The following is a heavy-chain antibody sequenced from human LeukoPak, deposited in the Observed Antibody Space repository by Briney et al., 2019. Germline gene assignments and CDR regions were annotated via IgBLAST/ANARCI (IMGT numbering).Heavy chain of an antibody. CDR3: ARHSSGWYRAPFDY. CDR1: GLTFNKYW. D-gene: IGHD6-19*01. J-gene: IGHJ4*02. V-gene: IGHV3-7*01. Sequence: GGSLRLSCEASGLTFNKYWMTWVRQAPGKGLEWVANIKQDGSEKNYVDSVKGRFTISRDNAKNSLSLRMNSLSAEDTAVYYCARHSSGWYRAPFDYWGQGTLVTVSS. CDR2: IKQDGSEK.